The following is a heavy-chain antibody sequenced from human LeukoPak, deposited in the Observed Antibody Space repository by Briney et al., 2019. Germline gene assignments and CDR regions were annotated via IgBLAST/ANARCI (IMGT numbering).Heavy chain of an antibody. D-gene: IGHD2-21*01. CDR1: GFTFSSYA. CDR2: ISYDGSNK. J-gene: IGHJ4*02. Sequence: PGGSLRLSCAASGFTFSSYAMHWVRQAPGKGLEWVAVISYDGSNKYYADSVKGRFTISRDNSKNTLYLQMNSLRAEDTAVYYCAREFLSDSDFDYWGQGTLVTVSS. V-gene: IGHV3-30-3*01. CDR3: AREFLSDSDFDY.